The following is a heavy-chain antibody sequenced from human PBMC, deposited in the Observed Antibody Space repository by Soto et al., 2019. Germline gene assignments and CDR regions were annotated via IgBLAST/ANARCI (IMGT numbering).Heavy chain of an antibody. CDR3: SRAGILTTPYYFDY. Sequence: EVQLVESGGVLVQPGRSLRLSCAAFGFTFSDHYMDWVRQGPGKGPEWVGRIRNKANSYTTEYAASVKGRFTISRDDSKNLLSLQMYSLKTEDTAVYYCSRAGILTTPYYFDYWGQGTLVTVSS. J-gene: IGHJ4*01. CDR2: IRNKANSYTT. D-gene: IGHD2-21*01. CDR1: GFTFSDHY. V-gene: IGHV3-72*01.